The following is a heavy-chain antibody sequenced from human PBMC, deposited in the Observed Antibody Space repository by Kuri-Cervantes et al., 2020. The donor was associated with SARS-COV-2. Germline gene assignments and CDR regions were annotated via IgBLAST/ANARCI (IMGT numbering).Heavy chain of an antibody. CDR2: ISSSGSTI. D-gene: IGHD3-3*01. CDR3: ARGPPGYDFWSGYPNWFDP. V-gene: IGHV3-11*04. J-gene: IGHJ5*02. Sequence: GESLKISCAAAGFTFSNYAASWVRQAPGKGLEWVSYISSSGSTIYYADSVKGRFTISRDNAKNSLYLQMNSLRAEDTAVYYCARGPPGYDFWSGYPNWFDPWGQGTLVTVSS. CDR1: GFTFSNYA.